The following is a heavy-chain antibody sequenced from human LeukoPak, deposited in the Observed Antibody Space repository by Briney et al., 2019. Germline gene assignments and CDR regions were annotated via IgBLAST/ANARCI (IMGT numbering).Heavy chain of an antibody. CDR1: GFTFSSYW. J-gene: IGHJ6*04. Sequence: TGGSLRLSCAASGFTFSSYWMHWVRQAPGKGLVWVSRINSDGSSTSYADSVKGRFTISRDNAKNTLYLQMNSLRAEDTAVYYCARENYGYFDWLSYYYYGMDVWGKGTTVTVPS. D-gene: IGHD3-9*01. CDR2: INSDGSST. CDR3: ARENYGYFDWLSYYYYGMDV. V-gene: IGHV3-74*01.